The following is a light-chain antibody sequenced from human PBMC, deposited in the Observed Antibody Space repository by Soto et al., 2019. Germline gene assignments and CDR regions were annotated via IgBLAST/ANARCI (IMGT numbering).Light chain of an antibody. CDR2: DVS. V-gene: IGLV2-14*01. Sequence: QSALTQPASVSGSPGQSITISCTGTSSDVGGYDYVSWYQQHPGEGPKLMIYDVSNRPSGVSNRFSGSKSGNTASLTISGLQAKDEADYYCSSYTSSSTYVFGSGTKLTVL. J-gene: IGLJ1*01. CDR3: SSYTSSSTYV. CDR1: SSDVGGYDY.